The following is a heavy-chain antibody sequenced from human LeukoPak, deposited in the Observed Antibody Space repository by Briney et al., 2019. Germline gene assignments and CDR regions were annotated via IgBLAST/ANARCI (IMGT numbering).Heavy chain of an antibody. CDR3: ATLPNFETGLDS. D-gene: IGHD1-1*01. CDR2: LDPEDGQT. CDR1: GYSLTEIP. J-gene: IGHJ4*02. Sequence: ASVKVSCKVSGYSLTEIPMHWVRQAPGKGLEWMGGLDPEDGQTIYAQNFQGRVTMTEDTSTDTAYMELRSLRSEDTAMYFCATLPNFETGLDSWGQGTLVTVSS. V-gene: IGHV1-24*01.